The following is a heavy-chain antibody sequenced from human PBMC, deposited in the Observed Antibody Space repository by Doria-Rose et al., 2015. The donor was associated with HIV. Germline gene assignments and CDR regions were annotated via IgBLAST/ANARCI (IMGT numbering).Heavy chain of an antibody. J-gene: IGHJ4*02. CDR1: GASVSSRGYY. V-gene: IGHV4-31*03. CDR2: TYYTGTS. Sequence: QVQLQESGPGLVKPSETLSLTCSVSGASVSSRGYYWNWIRQVPGKGLESLGYTYYTGTSDYSPSLKSRLNMAVDTSKNQLSLKLSFVTVADTAVYYCARMGSYRELDYWGQGALVIVSA. D-gene: IGHD3-3*01. CDR3: ARMGSYRELDY.